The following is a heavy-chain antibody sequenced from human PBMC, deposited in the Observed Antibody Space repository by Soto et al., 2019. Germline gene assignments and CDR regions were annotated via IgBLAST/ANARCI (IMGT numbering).Heavy chain of an antibody. V-gene: IGHV4-59*01. J-gene: IGHJ4*02. CDR2: IYYSGST. CDR3: AREAAGTVY. Sequence: LSLTCAVYGGSFSGYYWSWIRQPPGKGLEWIGYIYYSGSTNYNPSLKSRVTISVDTSKNQFSLKLSSVTAADTAVYYCAREAAGTVYWGQGTLVTVSS. D-gene: IGHD6-13*01. CDR1: GGSFSGYY.